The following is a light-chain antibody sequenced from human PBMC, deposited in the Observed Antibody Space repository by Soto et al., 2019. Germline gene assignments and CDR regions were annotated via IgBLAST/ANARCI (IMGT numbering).Light chain of an antibody. Sequence: QYVLTQPPSAAGSPGQSVTISCTGTSSDVGGYNYVSWYQQHPGKAPKLMIYEVSKRPSGVPDRFSGSKSGNTASLTVSGLQAEDEADYYCSSYAGSNNFGVFGGGT. CDR1: SSDVGGYNY. CDR2: EVS. CDR3: SSYAGSNNFGV. J-gene: IGLJ2*01. V-gene: IGLV2-8*01.